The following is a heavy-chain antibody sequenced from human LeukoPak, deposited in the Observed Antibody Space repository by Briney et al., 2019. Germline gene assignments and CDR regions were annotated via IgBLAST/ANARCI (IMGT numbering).Heavy chain of an antibody. CDR2: IIPIFGTA. Sequence: SVKVSCKASGGTFSSYAVSWVRQAPGQGLEWMGGIIPIFGTANYAQKFQGRVTITADESTSTAYMELSSLRSEGTAVYYCAILGIRSYYFDYWGQGTLVTVSS. J-gene: IGHJ4*02. CDR1: GGTFSSYA. D-gene: IGHD7-27*01. CDR3: AILGIRSYYFDY. V-gene: IGHV1-69*01.